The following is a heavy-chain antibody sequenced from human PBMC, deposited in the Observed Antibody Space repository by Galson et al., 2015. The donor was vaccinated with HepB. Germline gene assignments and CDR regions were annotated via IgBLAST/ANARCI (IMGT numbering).Heavy chain of an antibody. Sequence: PALVKPTQTLTLTCTFSGFSLSTSGVAVGWIRQPPGKALEWLALIYWNDDKRYSPSLKSRVTITKDTSKNQVVLTLTNMDPMDTGTYYCARSRKLEMNFDYRGHVTMVAVSS. CDR2: IYWNDDK. D-gene: IGHD1-1*01. CDR1: GFSLSTSGVA. J-gene: IGHJ4*01. CDR3: ARSRKLEMNFDY. V-gene: IGHV2-5*01.